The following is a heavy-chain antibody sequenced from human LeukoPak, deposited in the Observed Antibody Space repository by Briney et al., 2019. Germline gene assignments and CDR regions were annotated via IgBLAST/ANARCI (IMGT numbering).Heavy chain of an antibody. CDR1: GGTFSSYT. D-gene: IGHD3-22*01. CDR3: AKSRSPYYYGSSCQYDLDY. Sequence: GASVKVSCKPSGGTFSSYTISWVRQAPGQGLEWMGRIIPILGIANYAQKFQGRVTITTDKSTSTAYMELSSLRSEDTAVYYCAKSRSPYYYGSSCQYDLDYWGQGTLVTVSS. V-gene: IGHV1-69*02. CDR2: IIPILGIA. J-gene: IGHJ4*02.